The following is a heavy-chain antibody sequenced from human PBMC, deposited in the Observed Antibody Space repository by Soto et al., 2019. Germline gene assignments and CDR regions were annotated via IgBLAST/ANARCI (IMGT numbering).Heavy chain of an antibody. CDR1: GYIFTNYL. CDR2: IDPSDSYT. J-gene: IGHJ4*02. CDR3: ARVKLNCFDY. D-gene: IGHD1-1*01. Sequence: SPKISFKCSGYIFTNYLMNLVPKMPGKGLEVMGRIDPSDSYTHYNPSFQGHVTLSADQSIRTAYLQSSSLRASDTGMYFCARVKLNCFDYWGQGTLVTVSS. V-gene: IGHV5-10-1*01.